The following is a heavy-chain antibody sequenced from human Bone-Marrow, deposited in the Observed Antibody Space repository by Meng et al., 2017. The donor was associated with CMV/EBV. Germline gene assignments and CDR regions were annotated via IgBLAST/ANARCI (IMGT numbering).Heavy chain of an antibody. Sequence: GGSLRLSCAASGFTVSSNYMSWVRQAPGKGLDWVSSISGSGGSTYYADSVKGRFTISRDNAKNSLYLQMNGLRAEDKGVYYCARDKEGARGDYWGQGTLVTVSS. J-gene: IGHJ4*02. V-gene: IGHV3-21*01. D-gene: IGHD1-26*01. CDR1: GFTVSSNY. CDR3: ARDKEGARGDY. CDR2: ISGSGGST.